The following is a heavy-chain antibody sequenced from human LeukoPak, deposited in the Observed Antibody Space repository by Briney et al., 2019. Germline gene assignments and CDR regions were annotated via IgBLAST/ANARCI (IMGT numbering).Heavy chain of an antibody. CDR3: ARRAATRSYGMDV. D-gene: IGHD6-25*01. CDR1: GGSFSGYY. V-gene: IGHV4-34*01. Sequence: SETLSLTCAVYGGSFSGYYWSWIRQPPAKGLEWIGEINHSGSTNYNPSLKSRVTISVDTSKNQFSLKLSSVTTADTAVYYCARRAATRSYGMDVWGQGTTVTVSS. CDR2: INHSGST. J-gene: IGHJ6*02.